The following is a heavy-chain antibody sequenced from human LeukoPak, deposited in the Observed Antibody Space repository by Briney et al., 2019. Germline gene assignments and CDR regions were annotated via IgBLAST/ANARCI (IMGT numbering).Heavy chain of an antibody. V-gene: IGHV1-69*13. CDR2: IIPIFGTA. CDR3: AGRHKSKSGYYYYMDV. Sequence: GASVKVSCKASGYTFTSYAISWVRQAPGQGLEWMGGIIPIFGTANYAQKFQGRVTITADESTSTAYMELSSLRSEDTAVYYCAGRHKSKSGYYYYMDVWGKGTTVTVSS. CDR1: GYTFTSYA. J-gene: IGHJ6*03. D-gene: IGHD1-26*01.